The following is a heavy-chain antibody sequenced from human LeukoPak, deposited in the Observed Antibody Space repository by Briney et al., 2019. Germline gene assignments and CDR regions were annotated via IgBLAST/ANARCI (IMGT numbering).Heavy chain of an antibody. CDR3: AKDSLADIGY. CDR1: GFIFSTYG. V-gene: IGHV3-30*02. CDR2: IRHDGSIK. Sequence: GGSLRLSCAASGFIFSTYGMYWVRQAPGKGLEWVAFIRHDGSIKNYADSVKGRSTISRDNSKNTLYLQMNSLRAEDTAVYYCAKDSLADIGYWGQGTLVTVSS. D-gene: IGHD3-16*01. J-gene: IGHJ4*02.